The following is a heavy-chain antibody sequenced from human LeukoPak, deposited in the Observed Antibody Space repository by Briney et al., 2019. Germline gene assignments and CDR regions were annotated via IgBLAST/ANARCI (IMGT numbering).Heavy chain of an antibody. J-gene: IGHJ4*02. V-gene: IGHV1-18*01. Sequence: GASVKVFCKASGYTFTSYGISWVRQAPGQGVEWMGWISAYNGNTNYAQKLQGRVTMTTDTSTSTAYMELRSLRSDDTAVYYCARRVLYGSGSYPDYWGQGTLVTVSS. D-gene: IGHD3-10*01. CDR2: ISAYNGNT. CDR3: ARRVLYGSGSYPDY. CDR1: GYTFTSYG.